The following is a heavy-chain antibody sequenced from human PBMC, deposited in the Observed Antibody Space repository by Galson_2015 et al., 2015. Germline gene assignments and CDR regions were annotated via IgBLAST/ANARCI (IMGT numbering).Heavy chain of an antibody. D-gene: IGHD3-22*01. CDR1: GFSLSPSGMC. V-gene: IGHV2-70*01. CDR2: IDWDDDK. J-gene: IGHJ3*02. CDR3: ARIKYDRSEGGYHDAFDI. Sequence: LVKPTQTLPLTCTFSGFSLSPSGMCVSWIRQPPGKALEWLALIDWDDDKYYSTSLKTRLTISKDTSKNQVVLTMTNMDPVDTATYYCARIKYDRSEGGYHDAFDIWGQGTMVTVSS.